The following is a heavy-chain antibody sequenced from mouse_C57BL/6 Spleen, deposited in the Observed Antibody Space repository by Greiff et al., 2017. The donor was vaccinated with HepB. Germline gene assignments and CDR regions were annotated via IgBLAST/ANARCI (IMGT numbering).Heavy chain of an antibody. V-gene: IGHV10-1*01. D-gene: IGHD2-2*01. CDR1: GFSFNTYA. Sequence: EVQGVESGGGLVQPKGSLKLSCAASGFSFNTYAMNWVRQAPGKGLEWVARIRSKSNNYATYYADSVKDRFTISRDDSESMLYLQMNNLKTEDTAMYDCVRSHYGSYYFDYWGQGTTLTVSS. CDR2: IRSKSNNYAT. J-gene: IGHJ2*01. CDR3: VRSHYGSYYFDY.